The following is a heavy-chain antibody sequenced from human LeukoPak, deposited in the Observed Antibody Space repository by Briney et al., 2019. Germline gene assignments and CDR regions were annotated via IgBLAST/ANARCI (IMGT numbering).Heavy chain of an antibody. V-gene: IGHV3-30*02. CDR1: GFTFSSYG. CDR3: AKDRGYSSGWYWALDY. CDR2: IRYDGSNK. J-gene: IGHJ4*02. D-gene: IGHD6-19*01. Sequence: HSGGSLRLSCAASGFTFSSYGMHWVRRAPGKGLEWVAFIRYDGSNKYYADSVKGRFTISRDNSKNTLYLQMNSLRAEDTAVYYCAKDRGYSSGWYWALDYWGQGTLVTVSS.